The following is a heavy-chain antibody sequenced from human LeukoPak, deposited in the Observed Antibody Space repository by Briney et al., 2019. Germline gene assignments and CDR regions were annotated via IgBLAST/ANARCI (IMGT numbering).Heavy chain of an antibody. CDR2: IYPDASDT. CDR1: GYSFTNYW. Sequence: GESPKISCKGSGYSFTNYWIGWVRQMPGKGLEWMGIIYPDASDTRYSPSFQGQVTISADKSISTAYLQWGSLKASDTAMYYCARLYSDFDFRGDYWGQGTLVTVSS. CDR3: ARLYSDFDFRGDY. D-gene: IGHD5-12*01. V-gene: IGHV5-51*01. J-gene: IGHJ4*02.